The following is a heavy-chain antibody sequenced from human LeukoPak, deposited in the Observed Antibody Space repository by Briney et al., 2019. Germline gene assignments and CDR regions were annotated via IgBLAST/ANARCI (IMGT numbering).Heavy chain of an antibody. CDR3: ASTLP. Sequence: PGGSLSLSCAASGFTFSSYEMNWVGKAPGKGLEWVSYTSSSGSTIYYAYSVKGRCTISRDNAKNSLYLQMNSLRAEDTAVYYCASTLPWGQGTLVTVSS. V-gene: IGHV3-48*03. J-gene: IGHJ5*02. CDR2: TSSSGSTI. CDR1: GFTFSSYE.